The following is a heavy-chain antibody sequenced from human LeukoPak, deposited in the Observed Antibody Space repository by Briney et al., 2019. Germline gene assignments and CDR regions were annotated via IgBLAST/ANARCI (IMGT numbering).Heavy chain of an antibody. J-gene: IGHJ4*02. Sequence: ASVKVSCKASGYTFTSYGISWVRQAPGQGLEWMGGIIPIFGTANYAQKFQGRVTITADESTSTAYMELSSLRSEDTAVYYCASNPLGIGRFKVPAPLRVGSVLDYWGQGTLVTVSS. CDR1: GYTFTSYG. CDR3: ASNPLGIGRFKVPAPLRVGSVLDY. V-gene: IGHV1-69*13. CDR2: IIPIFGTA. D-gene: IGHD2-2*01.